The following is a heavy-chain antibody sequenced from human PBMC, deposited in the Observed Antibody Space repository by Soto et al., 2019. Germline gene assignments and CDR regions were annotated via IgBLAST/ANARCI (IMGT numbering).Heavy chain of an antibody. D-gene: IGHD3-22*01. CDR1: GYTFTAYY. J-gene: IGHJ4*02. V-gene: IGHV1-2*02. Sequence: VQLVQSGAEVKKPGVSVKVSCKASGYTFTAYYIHWMRQAPGHGLQWMGWIDPNNGDTNYAQNFQGRLTMTRDTSISTAYMELSSLRSDDTAVYFCAREGDYQYESIGYYFVYWGQGTLVTVPS. CDR3: AREGDYQYESIGYYFVY. CDR2: IDPNNGDT.